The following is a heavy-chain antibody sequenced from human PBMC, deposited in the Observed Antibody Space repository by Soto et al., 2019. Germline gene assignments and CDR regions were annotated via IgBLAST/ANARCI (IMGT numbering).Heavy chain of an antibody. J-gene: IGHJ4*02. Sequence: GASVKVSCKASGGTFSSYAISWVRQAPGQGLEWMGGIIPIFGTANYAQKFQGRVTITADKSTSTAYMELSSLSSEDTAVYYCAIDIILGMAGAEREYYFDYWGQGTLVTVSS. D-gene: IGHD6-19*01. CDR3: AIDIILGMAGAEREYYFDY. CDR2: IIPIFGTA. CDR1: GGTFSSYA. V-gene: IGHV1-69*06.